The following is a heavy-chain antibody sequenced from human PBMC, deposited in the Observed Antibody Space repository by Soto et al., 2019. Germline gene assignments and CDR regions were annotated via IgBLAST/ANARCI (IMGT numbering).Heavy chain of an antibody. D-gene: IGHD1-7*01. V-gene: IGHV1-69*01. CDR1: GGTFSSYA. J-gene: IGHJ4*02. Sequence: QVQLVQSGAEVKKPGSSGKVSCKASGGTFSSYAISGVRQPPGQGLEWMGGIIPIFGTANYAQKFQGRVTITADESTSTAYMELSSLRSEDTAVYYCASKKLELAPFDYWGQGTLVTVSS. CDR3: ASKKLELAPFDY. CDR2: IIPIFGTA.